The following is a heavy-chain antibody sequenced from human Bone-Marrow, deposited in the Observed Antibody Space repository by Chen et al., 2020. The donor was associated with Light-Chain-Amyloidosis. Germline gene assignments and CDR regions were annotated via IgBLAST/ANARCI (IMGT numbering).Heavy chain of an antibody. CDR3: ARFTYPQH. V-gene: IGHV3-21*01. Sequence: VQLVESGGGVVPPGTSLRLSCAASGFTFSAFSMHWVRQAPGRGLEWVSSISSSSSYIYYADSVKGRFTISRDNAKNSLYLQMNSLRAEDTAVYYCARFTYPQHWGQGTLVTVSS. D-gene: IGHD3-10*01. CDR1: GFTFSAFS. CDR2: ISSSSSYI. J-gene: IGHJ1*01.